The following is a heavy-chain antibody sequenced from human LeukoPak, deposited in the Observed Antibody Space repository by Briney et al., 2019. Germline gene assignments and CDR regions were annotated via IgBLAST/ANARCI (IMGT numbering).Heavy chain of an antibody. CDR2: ITSPVGRM. V-gene: IGHV3-21*01. Sequence: GALRLSCAASGFTFSTYSMNWVRQAPGKGLEWVSSITSPVGRMYYADSLQGRITISRDNARSTLYLQMNSLRAEDTAVYYCATDGRSSGWYGFDYWGQGILVTVSS. D-gene: IGHD6-19*01. CDR1: GFTFSTYS. CDR3: ATDGRSSGWYGFDY. J-gene: IGHJ4*02.